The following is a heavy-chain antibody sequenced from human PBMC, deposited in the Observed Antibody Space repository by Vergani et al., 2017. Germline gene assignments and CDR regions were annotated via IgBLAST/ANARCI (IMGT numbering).Heavy chain of an antibody. Sequence: EVQLLESGGGLLQPGGSLRLSCAASGFTFSSYAMSWVRQAPGKGLEWVSLIGGSGVHTYYADSVKGRFTISRDDSKSIAYLQMNNLQTEDTAMYYCVRDQVTMLRGSDALDIWGQGTMVTVSS. CDR1: GFTFSSYA. V-gene: IGHV3-23*01. J-gene: IGHJ3*02. CDR3: VRDQVTMLRGSDALDI. D-gene: IGHD3-10*01. CDR2: IGGSGVHT.